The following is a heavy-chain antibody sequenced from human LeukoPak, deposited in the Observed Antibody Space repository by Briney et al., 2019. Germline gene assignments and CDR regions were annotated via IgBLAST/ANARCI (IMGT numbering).Heavy chain of an antibody. V-gene: IGHV3-7*04. CDR2: IKQDGSEK. D-gene: IGHD6-13*01. Sequence: GGSLLLSSAASGFTFTTYWMSWVRPAPGKGLEWVANIKQDGSEKYYMDSVKGRFTISRDNAKNSLYLQMSSLRAEDTAVYYCARVAAAVPDQWGQGTLVTVSS. CDR3: ARVAAAVPDQ. J-gene: IGHJ5*02. CDR1: GFTFTTYW.